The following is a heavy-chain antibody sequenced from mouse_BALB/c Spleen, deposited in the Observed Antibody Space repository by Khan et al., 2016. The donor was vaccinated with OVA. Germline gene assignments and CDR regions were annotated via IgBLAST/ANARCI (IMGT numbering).Heavy chain of an antibody. V-gene: IGHV5-6*01. CDR1: GFTFSSYS. CDR3: ADHLTGSFAY. CDR2: ISSGGDYT. Sequence: EVELVESGGDLMKPGGSLKLSCAASGFTFSSYSMSWVRQTPDKRLEWVASISSGGDYTYYPDSVKGRFTISRDNAKNTLYLQMSDLKSEDTAMYYCADHLTGSFAYWCQGTLVTVSA. J-gene: IGHJ3*01. D-gene: IGHD4-1*01.